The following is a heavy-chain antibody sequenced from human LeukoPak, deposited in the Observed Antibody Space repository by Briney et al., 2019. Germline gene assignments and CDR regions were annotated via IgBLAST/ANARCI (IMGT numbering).Heavy chain of an antibody. CDR1: GFTFSSHA. CDR3: AKQTTGTTGGAFDI. D-gene: IGHD1-1*01. J-gene: IGHJ3*02. V-gene: IGHV3-23*01. CDR2: ISDSGGST. Sequence: GGSLRLSCGGFTFSSHAMSWVRRAPGRGLEWVSGISDSGGSTHYADSVKGRFTISRDNSKNTLYLQMISLRAEDTAVYYCAKQTTGTTGGAFDIWGQGTMVTVSS.